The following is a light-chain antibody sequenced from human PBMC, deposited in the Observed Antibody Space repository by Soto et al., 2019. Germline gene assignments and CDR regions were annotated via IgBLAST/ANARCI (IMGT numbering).Light chain of an antibody. CDR2: DVS. V-gene: IGLV2-14*03. CDR1: SSDVGTYNY. J-gene: IGLJ2*01. CDR3: SSYTSSSTLL. Sequence: QSALTQPASVSGSPGQSFTISCTGTSSDVGTYNYVSWYQHHPGKAPKLMIYDVSNRPSGVSNRFSGSKSGNTASLTISGLQAEDEADYYCSSYTSSSTLLFGGGTKVTVL.